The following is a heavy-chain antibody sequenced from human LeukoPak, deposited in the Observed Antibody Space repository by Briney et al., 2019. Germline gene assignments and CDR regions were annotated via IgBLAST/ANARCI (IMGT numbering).Heavy chain of an antibody. CDR3: ARHITSDIAVLNNYYIDV. Sequence: GESLKISCKGSEYSFASYWIGWVRQMPGKGLEWMGIIYPDDSDTRYTPSFQGQVTISADKSITTAYLQWNSLKASDTAIYFCARHITSDIAVLNNYYIDVWGKGTTVTVSS. D-gene: IGHD6-19*01. V-gene: IGHV5-51*01. CDR1: EYSFASYW. J-gene: IGHJ6*03. CDR2: IYPDDSDT.